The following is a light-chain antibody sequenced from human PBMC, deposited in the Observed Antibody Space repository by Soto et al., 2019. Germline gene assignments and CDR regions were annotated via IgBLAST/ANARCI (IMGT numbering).Light chain of an antibody. CDR2: KAS. CDR1: QSISDW. CDR3: QQYKDYSGFT. Sequence: DIQMTQSPSTLSASVGDRVTITCRASQSISDWLARYQQKPGKAPKLLIYKASSLESGVPSRFSGSGSGTEFTLTISSLQPDDFATYYCQQYKDYSGFTFGPGTKVDFK. J-gene: IGKJ3*01. V-gene: IGKV1-5*03.